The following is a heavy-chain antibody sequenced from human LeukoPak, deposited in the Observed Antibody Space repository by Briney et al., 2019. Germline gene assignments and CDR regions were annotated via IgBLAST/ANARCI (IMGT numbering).Heavy chain of an antibody. Sequence: GGSLRLSCAASGFTFNTYAIYWVRQAPGKGLEWVSGICGSGGCTYYADSVKGRFTISRDNAKNSLYLQMNSLRAEDTALYYCAKGPPSGYYRLDTGLTTGFYDYWGQGTLVTVSS. D-gene: IGHD3-22*01. V-gene: IGHV3-23*01. CDR2: ICGSGGCT. CDR1: GFTFNTYA. J-gene: IGHJ4*02. CDR3: AKGPPSGYYRLDTGLTTGFYDY.